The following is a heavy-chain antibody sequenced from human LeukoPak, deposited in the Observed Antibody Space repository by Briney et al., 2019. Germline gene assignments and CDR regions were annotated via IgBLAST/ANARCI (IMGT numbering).Heavy chain of an antibody. V-gene: IGHV3-30-3*01. CDR2: ISYGGSNK. Sequence: GRSLRLSCAASGFTFSSYAMHWVRQAPGKGLEWVAVISYGGSNKYYADSVKGRFTISRDNSKNTLYLQMNSLRAEDTAVYYCARESTLLSVDFNAFDIWGQGTMVTVSS. J-gene: IGHJ3*02. CDR3: ARESTLLSVDFNAFDI. CDR1: GFTFSSYA. D-gene: IGHD1-26*01.